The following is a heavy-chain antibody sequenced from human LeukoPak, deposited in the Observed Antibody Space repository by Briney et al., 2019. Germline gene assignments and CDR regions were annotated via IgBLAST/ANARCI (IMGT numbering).Heavy chain of an antibody. CDR1: GGSFGSDR. CDR2: IIVFFGTA. V-gene: IGHV1-69*06. Sequence: GASVKVSCKASGGSFGSDRVAWVRQAPGQGLEWMGRIIVFFGTAKYAQKFQGRVTITADTSTNTAYMELSHLRFEDTAVYFCARDRSPTTAGTLDYWGQGTLVTVSS. J-gene: IGHJ4*02. D-gene: IGHD5-12*01. CDR3: ARDRSPTTAGTLDY.